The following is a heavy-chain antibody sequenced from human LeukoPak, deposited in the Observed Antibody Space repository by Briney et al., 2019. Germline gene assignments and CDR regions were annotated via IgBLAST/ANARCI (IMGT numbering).Heavy chain of an antibody. CDR1: GFTFSSYG. CDR3: ARDPPTYHDILSGPDC. CDR2: IRYDGSNK. Sequence: PGGSLRLSCAASGFTFSSYGMHWVRQAPGKGLEWVAFIRYDGSNKYYADSVKGRFTISRDNSKNTLYLQMNSLRAEDTAVYYCARDPPTYHDILSGPDCWGQGSLVTVSS. J-gene: IGHJ4*02. V-gene: IGHV3-30*02. D-gene: IGHD3-9*01.